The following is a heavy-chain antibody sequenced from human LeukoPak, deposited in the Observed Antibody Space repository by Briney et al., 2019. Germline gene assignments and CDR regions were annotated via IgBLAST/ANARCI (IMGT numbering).Heavy chain of an antibody. Sequence: ASETLSLTCAVYGGSITGYYWSWIRQTPGRGLEWVGEIHYTGATSYNPSLKSRATISTDTPKNQSSLRLSSVTAANTAVYYCARGNILTGYCFDFWGQGALVTVSS. CDR3: ARGNILTGYCFDF. D-gene: IGHD3-9*01. J-gene: IGHJ4*02. CDR2: IHYTGAT. V-gene: IGHV4-34*01. CDR1: GGSITGYY.